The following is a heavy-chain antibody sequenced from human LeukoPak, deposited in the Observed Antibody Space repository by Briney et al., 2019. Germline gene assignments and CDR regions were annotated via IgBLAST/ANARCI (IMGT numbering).Heavy chain of an antibody. V-gene: IGHV3-21*04. CDR3: ANYGGNSPDY. Sequence: GGSLRLSCAASGFTFSSYSMNWVRQAPGKGLEWVSFIISSSNYIYYADSVKGRFTISRDNAKNSLYLQMNSLRAEDTAVYYCANYGGNSPDYWGQGTLVTVSS. J-gene: IGHJ4*02. CDR2: IISSSNYI. D-gene: IGHD4-23*01. CDR1: GFTFSSYS.